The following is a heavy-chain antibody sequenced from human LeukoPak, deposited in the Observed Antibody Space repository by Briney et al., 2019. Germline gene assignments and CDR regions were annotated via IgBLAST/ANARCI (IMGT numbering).Heavy chain of an antibody. V-gene: IGHV1-69*05. Sequence: SVKVSCKASGGTFSNYAISWVRPAPRQGLEWMGGIIPIFGIPNYAQKFQGRVTITTDESTITAYMDLSSLRSADTAVYYCASAYLKYNWNWGDVAFGIWGQGTVVTVSS. J-gene: IGHJ3*02. CDR2: IIPIFGIP. CDR3: ASAYLKYNWNWGDVAFGI. D-gene: IGHD1-7*01. CDR1: GGTFSNYA.